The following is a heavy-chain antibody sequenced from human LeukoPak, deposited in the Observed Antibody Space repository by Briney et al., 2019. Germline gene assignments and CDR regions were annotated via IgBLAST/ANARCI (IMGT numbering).Heavy chain of an antibody. J-gene: IGHJ6*03. Sequence: SETLSLTCTVSGGSISSSYWSWIRQPPGKRLEWIGYIYYSGSTNYNPSLKSRVTISVDTSKNQFSLNLSSVTAADTAVYYCAREVRGVAVLPTTMRYYYYMDVWGKGTTVTVSS. D-gene: IGHD2-2*01. V-gene: IGHV4-59*01. CDR2: IYYSGST. CDR3: AREVRGVAVLPTTMRYYYYMDV. CDR1: GGSISSSY.